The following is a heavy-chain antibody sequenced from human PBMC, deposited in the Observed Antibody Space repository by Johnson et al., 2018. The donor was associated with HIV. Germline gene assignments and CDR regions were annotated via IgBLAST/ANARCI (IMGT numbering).Heavy chain of an antibody. D-gene: IGHD6-6*01. J-gene: IGHJ3*02. V-gene: IGHV3-7*01. CDR3: AREGSSSRAFDI. CDR2: IKQDGSEK. Sequence: MLLVESGGGLVQPGGSLRLSCVVSGFTFRSYWMTWVRQAPGKGLEWVANIKQDGSEKYYVDSVKGRFTISRDNAKNSLYLQMNSLRAEDTAVYYCAREGSSSRAFDIWGQGTMVTVSS. CDR1: GFTFRSYW.